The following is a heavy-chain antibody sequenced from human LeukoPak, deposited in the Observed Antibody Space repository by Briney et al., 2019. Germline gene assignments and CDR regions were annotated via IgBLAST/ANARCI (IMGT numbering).Heavy chain of an antibody. CDR3: ARGPYYDFWSGYYGGYFDY. CDR2: INHSGST. D-gene: IGHD3-3*01. Sequence: SETLSLTCAVYGGSFSGYYWSWTRQPPGKGLEWIGEINHSGSTNYNPSLKSRVTISVDTSKNQFSLKLSSVTAADTAVYYCARGPYYDFWSGYYGGYFDYWGQGTLVTVSS. J-gene: IGHJ4*02. CDR1: GGSFSGYY. V-gene: IGHV4-34*01.